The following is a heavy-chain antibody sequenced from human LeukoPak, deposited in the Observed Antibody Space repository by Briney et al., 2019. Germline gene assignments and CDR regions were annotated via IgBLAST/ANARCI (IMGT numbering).Heavy chain of an antibody. CDR2: ISSTSSTI. V-gene: IGHV3-48*04. J-gene: IGHJ4*02. D-gene: IGHD3-10*01. CDR3: AKGSRSGDDY. Sequence: GGSLRLSCAASGFTFSAYGINWVRQAPGKGLEWVSYISSTSSTIHYADAVKGRFTISRDNAKNSLYLQMNTLRAEDTAVYYCAKGSRSGDDYWGQGTLVTVSS. CDR1: GFTFSAYG.